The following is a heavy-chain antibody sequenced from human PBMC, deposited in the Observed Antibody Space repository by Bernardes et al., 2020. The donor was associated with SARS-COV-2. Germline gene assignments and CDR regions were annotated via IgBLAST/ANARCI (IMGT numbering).Heavy chain of an antibody. CDR2: IDWDDDK. CDR1: GFSLTPTGMC. Sequence: SGTTLLKPTQTLTLICDFSGFSLTPTGMCVSWIRQPPGKALEWLARIDWDDDKYYSTSLKTRLTISKDTSKNQVVLIMTNMDPVDTATYYCARDRVSRGVDAWGQGTTVTVSS. D-gene: IGHD6-6*01. CDR3: ARDRVSRGVDA. V-gene: IGHV2-70*11. J-gene: IGHJ6*02.